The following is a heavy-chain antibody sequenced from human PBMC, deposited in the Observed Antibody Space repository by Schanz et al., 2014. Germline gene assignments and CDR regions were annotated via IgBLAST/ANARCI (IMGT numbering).Heavy chain of an antibody. CDR2: ISTNSGDT. D-gene: IGHD3-3*01. CDR1: GYSFTGHR. Sequence: QVQLVQSGVEVKKPGASVKVSCKASGYSFTGHRMHWVRQAPGQGLEWMGRISTNSGDTHSAQKVMGRVTMTWDMSISTAYMELSSLTSDDTAVYYCARKGMPPIWSGYPYCFDFWGQGTLVTVSS. CDR3: ARKGMPPIWSGYPYCFDF. V-gene: IGHV1-2*06. J-gene: IGHJ4*02.